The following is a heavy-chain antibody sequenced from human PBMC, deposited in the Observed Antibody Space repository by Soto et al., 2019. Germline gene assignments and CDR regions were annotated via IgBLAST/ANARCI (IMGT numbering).Heavy chain of an antibody. V-gene: IGHV3-30*18. CDR2: ISYDGSNK. CDR1: GFTFSSYG. CDR3: AKCLYRSVLYGMDV. J-gene: IGHJ6*02. D-gene: IGHD6-19*01. Sequence: QVQLVESGGGVVQPGRSLRLSCAASGFTFSSYGMHWVRQAPGKGLEWVAIISYDGSNKYYADSVKGRFTISRDNSKNTLYLQMNSLRAEDTAVYYCAKCLYRSVLYGMDVWGLGTTVTVSS.